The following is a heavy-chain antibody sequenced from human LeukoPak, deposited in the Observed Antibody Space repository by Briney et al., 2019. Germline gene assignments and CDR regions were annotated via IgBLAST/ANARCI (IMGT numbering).Heavy chain of an antibody. CDR1: GFRFSSNS. D-gene: IGHD5-12*01. Sequence: AGGSLRLSCAASGFRFSSNSMNWVRQAPGKGLEWVSYISGSGSTIDYADSVKGRFTISRDNAKNSLYLQMNSLRAEDTAVYYCARASGYDLEYYFDYWGQGTLVTVSS. J-gene: IGHJ4*02. CDR2: ISGSGSTI. V-gene: IGHV3-48*04. CDR3: ARASGYDLEYYFDY.